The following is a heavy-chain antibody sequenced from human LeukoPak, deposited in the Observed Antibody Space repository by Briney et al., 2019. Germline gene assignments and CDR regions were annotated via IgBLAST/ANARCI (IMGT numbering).Heavy chain of an antibody. J-gene: IGHJ4*02. CDR1: GGTFSSYA. CDR2: IIPILGIA. CDR3: ARLRPRAGGSPLVSYFDY. Sequence: GASVKVSCKASGGTFSSYAISWVRQAPGQGLEWMGRIIPILGIANYAQKFQGRVTITADESTSTAYMELSSLRSEDTAVYYCARLRPRAGGSPLVSYFDYWGQGTLVTVSS. V-gene: IGHV1-69*04. D-gene: IGHD1-26*01.